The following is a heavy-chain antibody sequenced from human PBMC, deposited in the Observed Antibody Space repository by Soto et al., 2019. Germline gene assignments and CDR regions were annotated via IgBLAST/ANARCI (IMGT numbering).Heavy chain of an antibody. Sequence: ASVKVSCKTSGYTFTSYGISWVRQAPGQGLEWMGWISAYNGNTNYAQKLQGRVTMTTDTSTSTAYMELRSLRSDDTAVYYCARARGSSSWRGFDIWGQGTMVTVSS. CDR2: ISAYNGNT. V-gene: IGHV1-18*01. D-gene: IGHD6-13*01. J-gene: IGHJ3*02. CDR3: ARARGSSSWRGFDI. CDR1: GYTFTSYG.